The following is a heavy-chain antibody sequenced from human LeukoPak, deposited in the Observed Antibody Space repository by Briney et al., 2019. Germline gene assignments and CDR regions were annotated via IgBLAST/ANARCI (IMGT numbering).Heavy chain of an antibody. CDR1: GFTFSSYA. CDR2: ISGSGGST. Sequence: SGGSLRLSCAASGFTFSSYAMSWVRQAPGKGLEWVSAISGSGGSTYYADSVKGRFTISRDNSKNTLYLQMNSLRAEDTAVYYCAKDHKYYDILVGDIGYWGQGTLVTVSS. V-gene: IGHV3-23*01. D-gene: IGHD3-9*01. CDR3: AKDHKYYDILVGDIGY. J-gene: IGHJ4*02.